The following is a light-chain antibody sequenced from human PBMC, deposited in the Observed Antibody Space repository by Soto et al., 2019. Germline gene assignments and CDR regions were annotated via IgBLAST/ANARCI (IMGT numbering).Light chain of an antibody. CDR1: SSNIGSNY. Sequence: QSVLTQPPSASGTPGQRVTISCSGSSSNIGSNYVYWYQQLPGTAPKLLIYRNNQRPSGFPYQFSGSKSGTSASLAISGLRSEDEAEYYCAAWDDSLSVVFGGGTKLTVL. V-gene: IGLV1-47*01. J-gene: IGLJ2*01. CDR2: RNN. CDR3: AAWDDSLSVV.